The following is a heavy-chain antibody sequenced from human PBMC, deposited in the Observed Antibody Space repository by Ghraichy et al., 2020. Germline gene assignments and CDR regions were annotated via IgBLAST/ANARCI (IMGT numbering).Heavy chain of an antibody. J-gene: IGHJ6*03. CDR1: GFTFSSNW. D-gene: IGHD2/OR15-2a*01. CDR3: ASLRESIIVHYYYYYHYYYMDV. V-gene: IGHV3-7*01. CDR2: IKEDGSEK. Sequence: GGSLRLSCAASGFTFSSNWMSWVRQAPGKGLEWVANIKEDGSEKYYVDSVNGRFTISRDNAENSLYLQMNSLRAEDTAVYYCASLRESIIVHYYYYYHYYYMDVWGKGTTVTVSS.